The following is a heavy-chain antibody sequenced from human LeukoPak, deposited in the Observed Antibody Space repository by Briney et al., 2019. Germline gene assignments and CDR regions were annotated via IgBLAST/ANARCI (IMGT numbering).Heavy chain of an antibody. D-gene: IGHD4-23*01. CDR2: INWNGGST. CDR1: GFTFDDCG. J-gene: IGHJ4*02. Sequence: RPGGSLRLSCAASGFTFDDCGMSWVRQAPGKGLEWVSGINWNGGSTGYADSVKGRFTISRDNAKNSLYLQMNSLRAEDTALYYCARVADYGGNSDYDYWGQGTLVTVSS. V-gene: IGHV3-20*04. CDR3: ARVADYGGNSDYDY.